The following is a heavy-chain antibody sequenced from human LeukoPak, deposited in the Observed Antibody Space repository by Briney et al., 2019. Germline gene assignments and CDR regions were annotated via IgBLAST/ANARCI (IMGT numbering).Heavy chain of an antibody. J-gene: IGHJ3*02. CDR3: ARGGKVGVTNLGAFHI. CDR2: IDSNGST. V-gene: IGHV4-59*08. CDR1: GGSISSYY. Sequence: KPSETLSLTCTVSGGSISSYYWSWIRQPPGKGLEWIGYIDSNGSTNYNPSLKSRVTISVDTSKNQLSLKLSSVTAADTAVYYCARGGKVGVTNLGAFHIWGQGTMVTVSS. D-gene: IGHD1-26*01.